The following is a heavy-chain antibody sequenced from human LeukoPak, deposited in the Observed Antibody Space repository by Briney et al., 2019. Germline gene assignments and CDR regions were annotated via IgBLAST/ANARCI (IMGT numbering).Heavy chain of an antibody. CDR3: ARAAGPYYDFWSGYPDWFDP. J-gene: IGHJ5*02. V-gene: IGHV1-18*01. D-gene: IGHD3-3*01. Sequence: ASVKVSCKASGYTFTSYGISWVRQAPGQGLEWMGWISAYNGNTNYAQKLQGRVTMTTDTSTSTAYMELRSLRSDDTAVYYCARAAGPYYDFWSGYPDWFDPWGQGTLVTVSS. CDR1: GYTFTSYG. CDR2: ISAYNGNT.